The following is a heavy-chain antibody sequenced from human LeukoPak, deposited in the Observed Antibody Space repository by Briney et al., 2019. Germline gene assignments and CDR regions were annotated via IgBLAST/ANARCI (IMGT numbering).Heavy chain of an antibody. J-gene: IGHJ4*02. CDR1: GFTFSSYW. D-gene: IGHD6-19*01. CDR2: INSDGSST. Sequence: GGSLRLSCAASGFTFSSYWMHWVRQAPGKGLVWVSRINSDGSSTSYADSVKGRFTISRDNAKNTLYLQMNSLRAEDTAVYYCAKSRSAVAVAGSNYWGQGTLVTVSS. CDR3: AKSRSAVAVAGSNY. V-gene: IGHV3-74*01.